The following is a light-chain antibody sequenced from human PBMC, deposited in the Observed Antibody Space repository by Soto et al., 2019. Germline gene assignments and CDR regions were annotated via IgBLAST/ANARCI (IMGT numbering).Light chain of an antibody. CDR1: QSISAS. Sequence: EIQFSQSPATLSASPGERATLTCRASQSISASLAWYQQKPGKAPDLLISDVSNWARGVASRLSGSGSGTEFTLTISSLQPDDFATYYCQQYHGYPRTFGQGTKVDNK. V-gene: IGKV1-5*01. CDR2: DVS. CDR3: QQYHGYPRT. J-gene: IGKJ1*01.